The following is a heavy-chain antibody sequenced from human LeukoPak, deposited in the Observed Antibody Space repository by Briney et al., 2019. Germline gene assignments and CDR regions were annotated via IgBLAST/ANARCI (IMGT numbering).Heavy chain of an antibody. D-gene: IGHD6-13*01. J-gene: IGHJ3*02. Sequence: PGRSLRLSCAASGFTFSSYGMHWVRQAPGKGLEWVAVISYDGSNKYYADSVKGRFTISRDNSKNTLYLQMNSLRAEDTAVYYCARDPRIAAAGIPVDAFDIWGQGTMVTVSS. CDR1: GFTFSSYG. CDR2: ISYDGSNK. V-gene: IGHV3-30*03. CDR3: ARDPRIAAAGIPVDAFDI.